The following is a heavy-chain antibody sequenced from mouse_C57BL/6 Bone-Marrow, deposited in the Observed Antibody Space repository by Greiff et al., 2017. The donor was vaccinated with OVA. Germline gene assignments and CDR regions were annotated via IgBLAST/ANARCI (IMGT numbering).Heavy chain of an antibody. CDR1: GFTFSSYA. V-gene: IGHV5-4*01. CDR3: AREKAAASYFDV. CDR2: ISDGGSYT. D-gene: IGHD6-1*01. J-gene: IGHJ1*03. Sequence: EVHLVESGGGLVKPGGSLKLSCAASGFTFSSYAMSWVRQTPEKRLEWVATISDGGSYTYYPDNVKGRFTISRDNAKNNLYLQMSHLKSEDTAMFYCAREKAAASYFDVWGTGTTVTVSS.